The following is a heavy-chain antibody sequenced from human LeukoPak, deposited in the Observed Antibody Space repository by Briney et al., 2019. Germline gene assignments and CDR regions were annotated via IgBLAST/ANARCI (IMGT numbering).Heavy chain of an antibody. J-gene: IGHJ4*02. D-gene: IGHD2-2*02. Sequence: IPSETLSLTCAVYGGSFSGYYWSWIRQPPGKGLGWIGEINHSGSTNYNPSLESRVTISVDTSKNQFSLKLSSVTAADTAVYYCARDRYCTSTSCYMPTHYWGQGTLVTVSS. CDR3: ARDRYCTSTSCYMPTHY. V-gene: IGHV4-34*01. CDR2: INHSGST. CDR1: GGSFSGYY.